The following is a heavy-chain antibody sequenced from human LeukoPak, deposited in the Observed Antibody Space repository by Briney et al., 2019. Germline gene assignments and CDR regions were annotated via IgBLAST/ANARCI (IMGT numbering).Heavy chain of an antibody. Sequence: PGGSLRLSCAASGFTVSSNYMSWVRQAPGKGLEWVSVIYSGGSTYYADSVKGRFTISRDNSKNTLYLQMNSLRAEDTAVYYCARGRYLASAYYFDYWGQGTLVTVSS. CDR1: GFTVSSNY. CDR3: ARGRYLASAYYFDY. J-gene: IGHJ4*02. CDR2: IYSGGST. D-gene: IGHD1-14*01. V-gene: IGHV3-53*01.